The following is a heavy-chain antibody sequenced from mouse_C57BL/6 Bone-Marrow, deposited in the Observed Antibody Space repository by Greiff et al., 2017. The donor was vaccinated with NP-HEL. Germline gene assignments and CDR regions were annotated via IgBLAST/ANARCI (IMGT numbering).Heavy chain of an antibody. J-gene: IGHJ4*01. CDR3: TRDARTGYAMDY. CDR2: ISSGGDYI. V-gene: IGHV5-9-1*02. CDR1: GFTFSSYA. Sequence: EVQLVESGEGLVKPGGSLKLSCAASGFTFSSYAMSWVRQTPEKRLEWVAYISSGGDYIYYADTVKGRFTISRDNARNTLYLQMSSLKSEDTAMYYCTRDARTGYAMDYWSQGTSVTVSS.